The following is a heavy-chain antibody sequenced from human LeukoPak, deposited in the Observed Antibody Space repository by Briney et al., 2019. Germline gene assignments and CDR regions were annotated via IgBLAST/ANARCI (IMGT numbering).Heavy chain of an antibody. CDR2: INHSGST. CDR1: GGSFSGYY. Sequence: PSETLSLTCAVYGGSFSGYYWSWIRQPPGKGLEWIGEINHSGSTNYNPSLKSRVTISVDTSKNQFSLKLSSVTAADTAVYYCARTWWVSCLDYWGQGTLVTVSS. D-gene: IGHD2-8*02. CDR3: ARTWWVSCLDY. V-gene: IGHV4-34*01. J-gene: IGHJ4*02.